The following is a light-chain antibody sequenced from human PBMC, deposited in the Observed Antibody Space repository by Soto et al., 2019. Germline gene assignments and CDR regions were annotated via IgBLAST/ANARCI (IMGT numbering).Light chain of an antibody. Sequence: DIVMTQSPLSLAVTPGEPASISCRSSQSLLQSNGYNYLDWFLQKPGQSPQLLIYLGSNRASGVPDRFSGSGSGTDFTLKISRVEAEDVGVYYCMEALQAPFTFGPGTKVDIK. J-gene: IGKJ3*01. CDR1: QSLLQSNGYNY. CDR2: LGS. CDR3: MEALQAPFT. V-gene: IGKV2-28*01.